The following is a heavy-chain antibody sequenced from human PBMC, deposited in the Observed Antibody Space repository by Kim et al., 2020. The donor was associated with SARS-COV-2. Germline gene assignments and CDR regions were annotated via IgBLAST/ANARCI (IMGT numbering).Heavy chain of an antibody. V-gene: IGHV3-23*03. Sequence: GGSLRLSCAASGFTFSTYAMSWVRQAPGKGLEWVSVIYSGGSVTYYADSVKGRFTISRDNSKNTLYLQMNSLRAEDTAVYYCAKVSTGGFFYFDYWGQGSLVTVSS. CDR1: GFTFSTYA. D-gene: IGHD3-3*01. J-gene: IGHJ4*02. CDR2: IYSGGSVT. CDR3: AKVSTGGFFYFDY.